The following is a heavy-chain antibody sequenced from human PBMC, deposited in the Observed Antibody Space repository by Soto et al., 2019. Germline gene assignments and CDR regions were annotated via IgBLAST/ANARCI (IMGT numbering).Heavy chain of an antibody. V-gene: IGHV4-59*12. CDR1: GGSSSSYY. CDR2: IYYSGST. Sequence: PSETLSLTCTVSGGSSSSYYWSWIRQPPGKGLEWIGYIYYSGSTYYNPSLKSRVTISVDTSKNQFSLKLSSVPAADTAVYYCARGELRFWFDPWGQGTLVTVSS. CDR3: ARGELRFWFDP. J-gene: IGHJ5*02. D-gene: IGHD1-26*01.